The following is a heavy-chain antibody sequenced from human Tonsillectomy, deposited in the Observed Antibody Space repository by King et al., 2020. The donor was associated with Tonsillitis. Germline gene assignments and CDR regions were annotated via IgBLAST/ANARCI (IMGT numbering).Heavy chain of an antibody. J-gene: IGHJ3*02. Sequence: QLVQSGAEVKKPGASVKVSCKASGYTFTRHYMHWVRQALGQGLEWMGVINPNGGSTTYAQKCQGRGTMTRDTSTSTIYMELRSLRSEDPAIYYGARDCVLGGIGYSRQDAFDIWGQGTMVTVSS. D-gene: IGHD3-22*01. V-gene: IGHV1-46*01. CDR2: INPNGGST. CDR1: GYTFTRHY. CDR3: ARDCVLGGIGYSRQDAFDI.